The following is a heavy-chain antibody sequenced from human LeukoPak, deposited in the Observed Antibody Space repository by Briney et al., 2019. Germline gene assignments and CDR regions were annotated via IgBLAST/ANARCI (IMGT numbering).Heavy chain of an antibody. Sequence: GASVKVSCKASGYTFNKYGISWVRQAPGQGPAWVGWISPYNNNANFAQTLHGRVIMTTETSTNTDSLDLRGLRAVDTAVCFFARESVVTELLWYGELASFDHWGREPLVTVSS. D-gene: IGHD3-10*01. CDR1: GYTFNKYG. V-gene: IGHV1-18*01. CDR2: ISPYNNNA. J-gene: IGHJ4*02. CDR3: ARESVVTELLWYGELASFDH.